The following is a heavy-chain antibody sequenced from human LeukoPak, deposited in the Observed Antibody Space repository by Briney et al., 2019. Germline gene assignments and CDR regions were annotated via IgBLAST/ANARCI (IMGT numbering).Heavy chain of an antibody. CDR2: IIPILGIA. J-gene: IGHJ4*02. V-gene: IGHV1-69*04. CDR1: GGTFSSYA. Sequence: SVKVSCKASGGTFSSYAIIWVRQAPGQGLEWMGRIIPILGIANYAQKFQGRVTITADKSTSTAYMELSSLRSEDTAVYYCARASGSYLAPVDYWGQGTLDTVSS. CDR3: ARASGSYLAPVDY. D-gene: IGHD1-26*01.